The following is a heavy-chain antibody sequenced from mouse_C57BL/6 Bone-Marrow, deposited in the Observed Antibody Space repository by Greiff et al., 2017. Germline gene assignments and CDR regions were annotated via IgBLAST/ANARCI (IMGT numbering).Heavy chain of an antibody. Sequence: QVQLQQPGAELVKPGASVKLSCKASGYTFTSYWMHWVKQRPGQGLEWIGMIDPNSGSTNYNEKFKSKATLTVDKSSSTAYMQLSSLTSEDSAVYYCARGGYYWYFDVWGTGTTVTVSS. CDR1: GYTFTSYW. CDR2: IDPNSGST. D-gene: IGHD1-1*02. V-gene: IGHV1-64*01. CDR3: ARGGYYWYFDV. J-gene: IGHJ1*03.